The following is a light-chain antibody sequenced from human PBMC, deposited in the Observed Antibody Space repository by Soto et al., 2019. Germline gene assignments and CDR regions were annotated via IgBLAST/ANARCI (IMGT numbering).Light chain of an antibody. CDR1: SSDVGGFNS. CDR3: SSYTSTMTNV. J-gene: IGLJ1*01. Sequence: QSVLTQPAAGSGSPGQSITIYCTGTSSDVGGFNSVSWYQLRPGTAPKLILYDVVDRPSGVSYRFSGSKSGNTASLTISGLQAADEADYFCSSYTSTMTNVFGSGTKVTVL. V-gene: IGLV2-14*03. CDR2: DVV.